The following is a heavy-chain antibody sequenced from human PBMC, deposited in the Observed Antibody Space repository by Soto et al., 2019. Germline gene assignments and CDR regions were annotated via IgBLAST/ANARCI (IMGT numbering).Heavy chain of an antibody. D-gene: IGHD4-4*01. V-gene: IGHV1-3*01. Sequence: ASVKVSCKASEYTFTSYTMHWVRQAPGQRLEWMGWINGGNGNTKYSQKFQGRVTITRDTSASTAYMELSSLRSDDTAVYYCARELQGLYYFDYWGQGTLVTISS. CDR3: ARELQGLYYFDY. CDR2: INGGNGNT. CDR1: EYTFTSYT. J-gene: IGHJ4*02.